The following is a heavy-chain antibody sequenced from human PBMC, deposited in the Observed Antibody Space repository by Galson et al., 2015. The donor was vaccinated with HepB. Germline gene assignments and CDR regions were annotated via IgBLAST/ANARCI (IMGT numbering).Heavy chain of an antibody. CDR3: AKDLHTTSWQGLGY. J-gene: IGHJ4*02. CDR2: ISYDGSNQ. V-gene: IGHV3-30*18. D-gene: IGHD2-2*01. CDR1: GFTFSDYG. Sequence: SLRLSCAASGFTFSDYGMHWVRQAPGKGLEWVALISYDGSNQYHADSVKGRFTISRDNAKNTLYLQMNSLRAEDTAVYYCAKDLHTTSWQGLGYWGQGTLVTVSS.